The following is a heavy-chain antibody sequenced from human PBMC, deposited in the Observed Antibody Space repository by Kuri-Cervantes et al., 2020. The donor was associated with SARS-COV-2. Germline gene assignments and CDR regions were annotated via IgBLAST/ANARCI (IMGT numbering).Heavy chain of an antibody. CDR3: ARDIRQWQKSSGY. CDR2: IIPIFGTA. Sequence: SVKVSCKASGGTFSSYAISWVRQAPGQGLEWMGGIIPIFGTANYAQKFQGRVTITADESTSTAYMELRSLRSDDTAVYYCARDIRQWQKSSGYWGQGTLVTVSS. V-gene: IGHV1-69*13. J-gene: IGHJ4*02. CDR1: GGTFSSYA. D-gene: IGHD6-19*01.